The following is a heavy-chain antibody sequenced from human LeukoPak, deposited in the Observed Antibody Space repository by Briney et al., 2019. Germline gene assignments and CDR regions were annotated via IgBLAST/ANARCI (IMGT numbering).Heavy chain of an antibody. V-gene: IGHV4-34*01. CDR2: INHSGST. J-gene: IGHJ4*02. CDR3: ASLMDSSSWRDY. Sequence: SETLSLTCAVYGGSFSGYYWSWIRQPPGKGLEWIGEINHSGSTNYNPSLKSRVTISVDTSKNQFSLKLSSVTAADTAVYYCASLMDSSSWRDYWGQGTLVTVSS. D-gene: IGHD6-13*01. CDR1: GGSFSGYY.